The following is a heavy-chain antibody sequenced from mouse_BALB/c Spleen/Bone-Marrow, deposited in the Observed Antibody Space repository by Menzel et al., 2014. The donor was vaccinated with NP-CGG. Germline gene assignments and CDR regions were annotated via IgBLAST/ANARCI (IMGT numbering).Heavy chain of an antibody. Sequence: QVQLQQSGAELARPGASVKLSCKASGYTFTDYYINWVKQRTGQGLEWIGEIYPRSDNTYYNEKFKGKATLTADKSSSTAHLQLSSLTSEDSAVYFCARDWDYYAMDYWGQGTSVTVSS. V-gene: IGHV1-77*01. J-gene: IGHJ4*01. CDR1: GYTFTDYY. D-gene: IGHD4-1*01. CDR3: ARDWDYYAMDY. CDR2: IYPRSDNT.